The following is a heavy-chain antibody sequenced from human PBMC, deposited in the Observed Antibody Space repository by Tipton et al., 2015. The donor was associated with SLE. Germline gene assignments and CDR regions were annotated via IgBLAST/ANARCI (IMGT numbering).Heavy chain of an antibody. V-gene: IGHV3-30-3*01. CDR1: GFTFSSYA. J-gene: IGHJ6*02. Sequence: SLRLSCAASGFTFSSYAMHWVRQAPGKGLEWVAVISYDGSNKYYVDSVKGRFTISRDNSKNTLYLQMNSLRAEDTAVYYCARERRFLESDYYYGMDVWGQGTTVTVSS. CDR2: ISYDGSNK. D-gene: IGHD3-3*01. CDR3: ARERRFLESDYYYGMDV.